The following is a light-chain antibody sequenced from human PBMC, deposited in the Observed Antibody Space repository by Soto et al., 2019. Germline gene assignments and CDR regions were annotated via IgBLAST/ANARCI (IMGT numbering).Light chain of an antibody. CDR3: QQQGT. CDR2: AAS. J-gene: IGKJ2*01. Sequence: EIVLTQSPGTLSLSPGERATLSCRASRSLSSSYVVWYPQKPGQAPRLLIYAASRRATGIPDRFSGSGSATEYSLTICRLEPEDFAVYYCQQQGTFGQGTKLEIK. CDR1: RSLSSSY. V-gene: IGKV3-20*01.